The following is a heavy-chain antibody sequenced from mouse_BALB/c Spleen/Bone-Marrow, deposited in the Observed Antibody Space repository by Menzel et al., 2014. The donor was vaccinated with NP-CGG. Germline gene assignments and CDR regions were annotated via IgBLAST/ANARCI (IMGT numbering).Heavy chain of an antibody. CDR3: ARWNYYGYAMDY. CDR1: GYSFTGYT. V-gene: IGHV1-18*01. Sequence: VQLKESGPELVKPGATMKISCKASGYSFTGYTMNWVKQSHGKNLEWIGLISPYNGGTSYNQKFKGKATLTVDKSSSTAYMELLSLTSEDSAVYYCARWNYYGYAMDYWGQGTSVTVSS. J-gene: IGHJ4*01. D-gene: IGHD1-1*01. CDR2: ISPYNGGT.